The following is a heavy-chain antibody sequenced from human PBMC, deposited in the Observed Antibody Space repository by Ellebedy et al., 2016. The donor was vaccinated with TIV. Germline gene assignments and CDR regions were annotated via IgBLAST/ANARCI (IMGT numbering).Heavy chain of an antibody. Sequence: MPSETLSLTCTVSGGSVSPYYWNRIRQPPGKGLEWIGYIYYTGSTKNNPSLKSRVTMSVDTSKNQFSLKLSSVTAADTAVYYCAREPYDILTGRWSNFDSWGQGTLVTVSS. D-gene: IGHD3-9*01. J-gene: IGHJ4*02. CDR2: IYYTGST. CDR1: GGSVSPYY. CDR3: AREPYDILTGRWSNFDS. V-gene: IGHV4-59*02.